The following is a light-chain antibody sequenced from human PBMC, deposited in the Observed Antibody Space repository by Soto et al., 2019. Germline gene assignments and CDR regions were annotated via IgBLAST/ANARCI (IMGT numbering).Light chain of an antibody. CDR1: QSISNS. CDR3: QQYNNWPPRT. Sequence: EIVMTQSPASLSVSPGQTATLSCRASQSISNSLAWYQQKPGQAPSLLIYGASTRATGIPARFSGSGSGTEFTLTISSLQSEDSALYYCQQYNNWPPRTFGQGTKLEIK. CDR2: GAS. J-gene: IGKJ2*01. V-gene: IGKV3-15*01.